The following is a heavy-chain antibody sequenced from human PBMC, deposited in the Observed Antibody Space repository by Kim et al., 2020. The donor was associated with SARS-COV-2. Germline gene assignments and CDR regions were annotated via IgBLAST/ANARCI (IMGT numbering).Heavy chain of an antibody. D-gene: IGHD2-15*01. Sequence: GGSLRLSCAASGFTFSTYAMSWVRQAPGKGLEWVSYITDSGGSTYYADSVKGRFTISRDNSKNTLYLQMNSLRAEDTAVYYCAKDKNIVVVVAAIDWGQGTLVTVSS. CDR3: AKDKNIVVVVAAID. V-gene: IGHV3-23*01. CDR2: ITDSGGST. CDR1: GFTFSTYA. J-gene: IGHJ4*02.